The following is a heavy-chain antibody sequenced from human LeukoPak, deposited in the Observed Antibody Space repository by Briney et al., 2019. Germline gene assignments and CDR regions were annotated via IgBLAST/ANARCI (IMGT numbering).Heavy chain of an antibody. V-gene: IGHV3-74*01. CDR1: GFTFSVYW. J-gene: IGHJ6*02. D-gene: IGHD3-3*01. Sequence: PGGSLRLSCAASGFTFSVYWMHWVRQAPGKGLLWVSRINRDGRSTSYADSVKGRFTISRDNAKNPLYLQMNSLRAEDTAVYYCARERFWSGYYYYGMDVWGQGTTVTVSS. CDR3: ARERFWSGYYYYGMDV. CDR2: INRDGRST.